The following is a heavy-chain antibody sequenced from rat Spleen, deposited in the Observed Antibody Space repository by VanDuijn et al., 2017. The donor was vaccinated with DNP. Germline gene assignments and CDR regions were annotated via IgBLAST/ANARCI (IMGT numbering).Heavy chain of an antibody. V-gene: IGHV5-20*01. CDR3: TTDLAY. CDR2: IGSDGYAP. Sequence: EVQLVESGGGLVQPGRSLKLSCAASGFTFSDYYMAWVRQAPTRGLEWVAYIGSDGYAPYYGVSVKGRFTISRDNAKSSLYLQMDSLRSEDTATYYCTTDLAYWGQGTLVTVSS. J-gene: IGHJ3*01. CDR1: GFTFSDYY.